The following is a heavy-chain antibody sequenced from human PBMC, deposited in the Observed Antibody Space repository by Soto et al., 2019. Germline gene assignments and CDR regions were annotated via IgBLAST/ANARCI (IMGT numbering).Heavy chain of an antibody. J-gene: IGHJ5*02. CDR1: GDTFTNFG. CDR3: ARVLRGVVNWFDP. D-gene: IGHD3-10*01. Sequence: HLVQSGPEVKKPGASVTVSCKTSGDTFTNFGLSWVRQAPGQGLEWMGWIATYNSNKNYAQKFQGRLTLTTDISTSTGYMELKSLEYDDTAVYYCARVLRGVVNWFDPWGQGTLVTVSS. V-gene: IGHV1-18*01. CDR2: IATYNSNK.